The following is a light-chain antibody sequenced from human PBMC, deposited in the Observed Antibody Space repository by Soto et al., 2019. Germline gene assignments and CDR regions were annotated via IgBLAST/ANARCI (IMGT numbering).Light chain of an antibody. CDR3: QQRHSWPRT. CDR2: AAS. Sequence: EIVLTQSPATLSLSPGERATLSCRASQSVTTSLAWFQHKPGQAPRLLIYAASNRATGIPARFSGSRSGTDFTLTISGLEPADFAVYYCQQRHSWPRTFGQGTKVEIK. J-gene: IGKJ1*01. V-gene: IGKV3-11*01. CDR1: QSVTTS.